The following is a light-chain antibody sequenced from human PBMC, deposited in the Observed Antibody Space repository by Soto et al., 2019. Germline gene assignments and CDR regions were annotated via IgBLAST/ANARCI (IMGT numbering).Light chain of an antibody. CDR1: QSVSSY. J-gene: IGKJ1*01. Sequence: SPFTLSLYPCERAPLSCMASQSVSSYLAWYQQKPGQAPRLLIYGASTRATGIPARFSGSGSGTEFTLTISSLQSEDFAVYYCQQYNNWPRTVGQGTKVDIK. CDR2: GAS. V-gene: IGKV3-15*01. CDR3: QQYNNWPRT.